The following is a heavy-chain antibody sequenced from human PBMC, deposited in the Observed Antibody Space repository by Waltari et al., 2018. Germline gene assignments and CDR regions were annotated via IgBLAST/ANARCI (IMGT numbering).Heavy chain of an antibody. V-gene: IGHV3-33*08. CDR3: ARSRRDGYNLGAFDI. J-gene: IGHJ3*02. CDR2: IWYDGSNK. D-gene: IGHD5-12*01. CDR1: GFTFSSYG. Sequence: VQLVESGGGVVQPGRSLRLSCAASGFTFSSYGMHWVRQAPGKGLEWVAVIWYDGSNKYYADSVKGRFTISRDNSKNTLYLQMNSLRAEDTAVYYCARSRRDGYNLGAFDIWGQGTMVTVSS.